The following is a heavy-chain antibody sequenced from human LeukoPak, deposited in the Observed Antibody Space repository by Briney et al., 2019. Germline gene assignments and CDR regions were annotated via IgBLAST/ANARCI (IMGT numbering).Heavy chain of an antibody. D-gene: IGHD3-16*02. CDR2: INHSGST. CDR3: ARGAYDYVWGSYRVDY. Sequence: PSETLSLTCAVYGGSFSGYYWSWIRQPPGKGLEWIGEINHSGSTNYNPSLKSRVTISVDTSKNQFSLKLCSVTAADTAVYYCARGAYDYVWGSYRVDYWGQGTLVTVSS. V-gene: IGHV4-34*01. CDR1: GGSFSGYY. J-gene: IGHJ4*02.